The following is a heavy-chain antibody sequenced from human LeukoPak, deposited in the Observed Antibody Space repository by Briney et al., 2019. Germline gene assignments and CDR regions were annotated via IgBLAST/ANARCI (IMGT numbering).Heavy chain of an antibody. J-gene: IGHJ6*03. V-gene: IGHV4-39*07. Sequence: PSETLSLTCTVSGGSISSSSYYWGWIRHPPGKGLEWIGSIYYSGSTYYNPSLKSRVTISVDTSKNQFSLKLSSVTAADTAVYYCARVRSSGPWYYYMDVWGKGTTVTVSS. CDR1: GGSISSSSYY. CDR3: ARVRSSGPWYYYMDV. CDR2: IYYSGST. D-gene: IGHD6-19*01.